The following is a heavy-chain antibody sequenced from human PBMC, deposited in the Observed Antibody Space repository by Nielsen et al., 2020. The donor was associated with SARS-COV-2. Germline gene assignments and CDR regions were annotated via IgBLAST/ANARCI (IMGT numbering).Heavy chain of an antibody. Sequence: GESLKILCKGSGYRFTSHWITLVRQVPGKGPEWVGRIDTSDSYTNYSPSFQGHVTISDDRAISTAFLQCSSLRASDSAMYYCARPASGTYQNPDSWGQGTLVTVTS. D-gene: IGHD1-26*01. CDR3: ARPASGTYQNPDS. J-gene: IGHJ4*02. CDR2: IDTSDSYT. V-gene: IGHV5-10-1*01. CDR1: GYRFTSHW.